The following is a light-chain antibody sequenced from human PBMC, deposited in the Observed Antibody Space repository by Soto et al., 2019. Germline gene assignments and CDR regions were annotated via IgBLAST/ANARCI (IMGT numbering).Light chain of an antibody. J-gene: IGKJ1*01. CDR2: DAS. CDR3: KQYNSDSRT. V-gene: IGKV1-5*01. CDR1: QSISTW. Sequence: DIQMTQSPSTLSASVGDRVTITCRASQSISTWLAWYQQKPGNAPQLLIFDASNLERGVPSRFSGSESGTEFALTIDSLQPDDFATYYCKQYNSDSRTFGQGTELDIK.